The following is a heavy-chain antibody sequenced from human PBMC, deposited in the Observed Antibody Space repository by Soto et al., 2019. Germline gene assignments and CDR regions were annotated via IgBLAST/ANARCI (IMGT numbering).Heavy chain of an antibody. V-gene: IGHV3-21*01. CDR2: ISSSSSYI. CDR3: ARDPTVTTHSGMDV. D-gene: IGHD4-17*01. J-gene: IGHJ6*02. Sequence: PGGSLRLSCAASGFTFSSYSMNWVRQAPGKGLEWVSSISSSSSYIYYADSVKGRFTISRDNAKNSLYLQMNSLRAEDTAVYYCARDPTVTTHSGMDVWGQGTTVTVSS. CDR1: GFTFSSYS.